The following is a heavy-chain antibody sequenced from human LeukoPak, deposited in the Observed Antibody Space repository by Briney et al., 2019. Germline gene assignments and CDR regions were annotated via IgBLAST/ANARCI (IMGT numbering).Heavy chain of an antibody. CDR2: IRNKANNYAT. D-gene: IGHD1-26*01. V-gene: IGHV3-73*01. CDR1: GFTFSDST. Sequence: PEGSLRLSCAASGFTFSDSTMHWVRQASGKGLEWVGRIRNKANNYATAYATSVKGRFTLSRDDSKNTAYLQMNSLKTEDTALYYCVRGAASGSYYGLGVWGQGATVTVSS. J-gene: IGHJ6*02. CDR3: VRGAASGSYYGLGV.